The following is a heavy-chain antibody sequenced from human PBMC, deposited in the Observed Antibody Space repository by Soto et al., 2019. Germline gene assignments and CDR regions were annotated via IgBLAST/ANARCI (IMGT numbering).Heavy chain of an antibody. J-gene: IGHJ4*02. V-gene: IGHV3-23*01. CDR2: ISSTGSKT. D-gene: IGHD3-9*01. CDR3: APEPKPFLTGYYDL. Sequence: ESRLLESGGGLVQPGGSLRLSCVVSGFTMSNYALTWVRQAPGKGLEWVSSISSTGSKTYYAESIRGRFTISRDNSKNTVFLQMNSLRPDDMALYFCAPEPKPFLTGYYDLWGQGTQVTVSS. CDR1: GFTMSNYA.